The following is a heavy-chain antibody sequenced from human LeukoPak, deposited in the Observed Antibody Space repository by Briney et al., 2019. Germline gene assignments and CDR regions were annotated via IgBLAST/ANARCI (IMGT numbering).Heavy chain of an antibody. Sequence: GGSLRLSCAASGFTFSSYAMSWVRQTPGKGLAWVSTISGGSGSTYCADSVKGRFTISRDNSKNTLYLQMNSLRDEDTAVYYCAKHRFESGGYHSTDWGQGTLVTVSS. D-gene: IGHD3-22*01. V-gene: IGHV3-23*01. CDR2: ISGGSGST. CDR3: AKHRFESGGYHSTD. CDR1: GFTFSSYA. J-gene: IGHJ4*02.